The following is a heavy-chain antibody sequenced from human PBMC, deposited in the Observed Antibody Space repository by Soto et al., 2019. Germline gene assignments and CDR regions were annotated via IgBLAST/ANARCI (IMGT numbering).Heavy chain of an antibody. CDR3: VRDPATVTSYFDY. J-gene: IGHJ4*02. Sequence: GSLRLSCAASGFAFSGYGMHWVRRAPGKGLEWVALIWYDGSKTYHADSVKGRFTISRDDSKSTLFLQMNSLRVDDTAVYYCVRDPATVTSYFDYWGQGALVTVSS. V-gene: IGHV3-33*01. D-gene: IGHD4-17*01. CDR1: GFAFSGYG. CDR2: IWYDGSKT.